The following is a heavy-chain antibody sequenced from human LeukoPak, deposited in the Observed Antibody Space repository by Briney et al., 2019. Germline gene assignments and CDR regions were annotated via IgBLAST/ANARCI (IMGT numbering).Heavy chain of an antibody. CDR2: ITATSLHI. CDR3: AKTRRVGATEH. CDR1: GVTFSGYS. D-gene: IGHD1-26*01. J-gene: IGHJ4*02. V-gene: IGHV3-21*04. Sequence: GGSLRLSCAASGVTFSGYSMNWVRQAPGKGLEWVSAITATSLHIYYADSVKGRFTISRDNSKNTLYLQMNSLRAEDTAVYYCAKTRRVGATEHWGQGTLVTVSS.